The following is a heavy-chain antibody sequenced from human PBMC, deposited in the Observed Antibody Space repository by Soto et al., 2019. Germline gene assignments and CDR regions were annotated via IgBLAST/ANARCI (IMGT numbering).Heavy chain of an antibody. CDR3: ARAGDDFWSGLYYYYGMDV. D-gene: IGHD3-3*01. CDR2: IYYSGST. V-gene: IGHV4-59*01. CDR1: GGSISSYY. Sequence: SETLSLTCTVSGGSISSYYWSWIRQPPGKGLEWIGYIYYSGSTNYNPSLKSRVTISVDTSKNQFSLKLSSLTAADTAVYYCARAGDDFWSGLYYYYGMDVWGQGTTVTVSS. J-gene: IGHJ6*02.